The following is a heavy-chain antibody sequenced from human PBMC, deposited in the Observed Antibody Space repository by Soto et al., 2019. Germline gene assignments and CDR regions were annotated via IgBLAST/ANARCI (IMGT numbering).Heavy chain of an antibody. CDR3: ARDFQSSGSYLDAFDI. J-gene: IGHJ3*02. D-gene: IGHD1-26*01. V-gene: IGHV1-69*06. Sequence: SSVKVSCKASGGTFSSYAISWVRQAPGQGLEWMGGIIPIFGTANYAQKFQGRVTITADKSTSTAYMELSTLRSEDTAVYNCARDFQSSGSYLDAFDIWGQGTLVTVSS. CDR2: IIPIFGTA. CDR1: GGTFSSYA.